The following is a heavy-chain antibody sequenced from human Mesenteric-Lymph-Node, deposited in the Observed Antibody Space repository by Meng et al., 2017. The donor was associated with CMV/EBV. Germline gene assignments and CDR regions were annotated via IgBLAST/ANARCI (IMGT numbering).Heavy chain of an antibody. CDR3: ARLASFCTSIHCSWFDP. J-gene: IGHJ5*02. D-gene: IGHD3/OR15-3a*01. CDR1: DYTFTNYG. Sequence: ASVKVSCKASDYTFTNYGFSWVRQAPGQGLEWMGWINTYKGKTIYAQRFQGRVTLTTDTSTNTAYMELRSLRSDDTAVYYCARLASFCTSIHCSWFDPWGQGTLVTVSS. CDR2: INTYKGKT. V-gene: IGHV1-18*01.